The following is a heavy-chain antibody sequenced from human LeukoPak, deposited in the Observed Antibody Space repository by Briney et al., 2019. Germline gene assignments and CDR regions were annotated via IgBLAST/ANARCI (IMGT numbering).Heavy chain of an antibody. V-gene: IGHV4-39*01. CDR2: IYYSGST. Sequence: PSQTLSLTCTVSGGSISSSSYYWGWIRQPPGKGLEWIGSIYYSGSTYYNPSLKSRVTISVDTSKNQFSLKLSSVTAADTAVYYCARHPYSYGYPNWFDPWGQGTLVTVSS. D-gene: IGHD5-18*01. J-gene: IGHJ5*02. CDR1: GGSISSSSYY. CDR3: ARHPYSYGYPNWFDP.